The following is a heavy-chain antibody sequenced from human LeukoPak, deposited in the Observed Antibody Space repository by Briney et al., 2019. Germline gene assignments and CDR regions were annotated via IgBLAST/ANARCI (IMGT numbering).Heavy chain of an antibody. CDR3: ARVRPPAAAKGALVYFDS. CDR1: GGSFSGYY. V-gene: IGHV4-34*01. CDR2: INHSGST. Sequence: SETLSLTCAVYGGSFSGYYWSWIRQPPGKGLEWIGEINHSGSTNYNPSLKSRVTISVDTSKNQFSLRLSSVTAADTAVYYCARVRPPAAAKGALVYFDSWGQGTLVTVSS. D-gene: IGHD2-2*01. J-gene: IGHJ4*02.